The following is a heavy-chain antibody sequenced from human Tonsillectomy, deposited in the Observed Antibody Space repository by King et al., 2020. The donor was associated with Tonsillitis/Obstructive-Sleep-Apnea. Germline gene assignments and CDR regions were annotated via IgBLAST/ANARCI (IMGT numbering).Heavy chain of an antibody. CDR3: ARHSTYGHFDY. Sequence: LQLQESGPGLVKPSETLSLTCTVSGGSISSYYWSWIRQPPGKGLEWIGYIYYSGSTNYNPSLKSRVTISVDTSKNQFSLKLNSVTAADTAVFYCARHSTYGHFDYWGQGTLVTVSS. V-gene: IGHV4-59*08. J-gene: IGHJ4*02. D-gene: IGHD3-10*01. CDR1: GGSISSYY. CDR2: IYYSGST.